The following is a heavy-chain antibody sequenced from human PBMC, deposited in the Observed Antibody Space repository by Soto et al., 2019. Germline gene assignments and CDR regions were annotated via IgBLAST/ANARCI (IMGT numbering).Heavy chain of an antibody. J-gene: IGHJ1*01. V-gene: IGHV1-18*04. Sequence: ASVKVSCKPSRYTFTSYGISWLRQPPGQGLEWMGWISAYNGNTSYLQKLQGRVTMTTDTSASTAYMELRGLRSDETAVHYCATAGGVIALADPHHWGQGTRVTVS. CDR3: ATAGGVIALADPHH. CDR1: RYTFTSYG. D-gene: IGHD3-16*02. CDR2: ISAYNGNT.